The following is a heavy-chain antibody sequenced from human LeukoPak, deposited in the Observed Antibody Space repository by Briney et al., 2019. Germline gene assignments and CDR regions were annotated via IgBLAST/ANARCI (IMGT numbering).Heavy chain of an antibody. Sequence: GGSLRLSCAASGYTFSSYDMAWVRQAPGKGLEWLSSISSGGGATYYAGSVKGRFTISRDNAQKSLYLQLNSLRAEDTAVYYCARRWGGWFDPWGQRTLVTVSS. D-gene: IGHD3-10*01. CDR2: ISSGGGAT. J-gene: IGHJ5*02. V-gene: IGHV3-48*03. CDR1: GYTFSSYD. CDR3: ARRWGGWFDP.